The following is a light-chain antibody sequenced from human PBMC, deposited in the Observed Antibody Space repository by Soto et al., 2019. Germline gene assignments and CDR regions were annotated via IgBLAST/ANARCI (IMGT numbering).Light chain of an antibody. V-gene: IGKV1-33*01. J-gene: IGKJ5*01. Sequence: DIQITQTPFSLSASIGDRVILTCQARQDIANSLNWYQHKPGKAPKLLIYDASNLERGVPARFSGSGSGTDFSFTIRSLQPEDIATXYXQQYEXLXXTFGQGTRPEIK. CDR2: DAS. CDR1: QDIANS. CDR3: QQYEXLXXT.